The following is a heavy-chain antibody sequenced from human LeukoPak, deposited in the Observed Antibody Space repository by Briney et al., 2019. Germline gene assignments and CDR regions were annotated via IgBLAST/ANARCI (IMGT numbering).Heavy chain of an antibody. CDR1: GYTFTSYD. CDR3: ARVHGDHSDAFDI. Sequence: GASVKVSCKASGYTFTSYDINWVRQATGQGLKWMGWMNPNSGNTGYAQKFQGRATMTRNTSISTAYMELSSLRSEDTAVYYCARVHGDHSDAFDIWGQGTMVTVSS. J-gene: IGHJ3*02. V-gene: IGHV1-8*01. D-gene: IGHD4-17*01. CDR2: MNPNSGNT.